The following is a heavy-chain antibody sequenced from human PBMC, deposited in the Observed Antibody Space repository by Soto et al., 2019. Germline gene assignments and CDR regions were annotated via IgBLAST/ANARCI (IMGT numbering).Heavy chain of an antibody. CDR2: IYYSGST. CDR3: ARVRGRGVYYFDY. CDR1: GRSISSYY. J-gene: IGHJ4*02. D-gene: IGHD3-10*01. Sequence: SETLSLTCTVSGRSISSYYWSWIRQPPGKGLEWIGYIYYSGSTNYNPSLKSRVTISVDTSKNQFSLKLSSVTAADTAVYYCARVRGRGVYYFDYWGQGTLVTVSS. V-gene: IGHV4-59*01.